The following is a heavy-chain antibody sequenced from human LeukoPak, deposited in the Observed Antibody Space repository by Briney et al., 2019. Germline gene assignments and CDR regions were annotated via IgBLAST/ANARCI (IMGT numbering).Heavy chain of an antibody. CDR2: IYPGDSDN. CDR1: GYSFTSYW. J-gene: IGHJ3*02. CDR3: ASGRLRRTRDAFDI. D-gene: IGHD4-17*01. Sequence: GASLKISCKASGYSFTSYWIGWVRQLPGKGLEWMGIIYPGDSDNRYSPSFKGQVTISVDKSISTAYLQWSSLKASDTAMYYCASGRLRRTRDAFDIWGQGTMVTVSS. V-gene: IGHV5-51*01.